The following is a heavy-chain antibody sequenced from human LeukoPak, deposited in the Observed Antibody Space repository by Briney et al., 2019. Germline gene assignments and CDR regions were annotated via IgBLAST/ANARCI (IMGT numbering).Heavy chain of an antibody. CDR2: ISESGGST. Sequence: GGSLRLSCVVSGFTFSTSAMSWVRQAPGKGLEWVSGISESGGSTYYADSVKGRFTSSRDNSKNTLYLQMNNLKAEDTAAYYCAKGSFWGQGTLVTVSS. CDR3: AKGSF. V-gene: IGHV3-23*01. J-gene: IGHJ4*02. D-gene: IGHD3-10*01. CDR1: GFTFSTSA.